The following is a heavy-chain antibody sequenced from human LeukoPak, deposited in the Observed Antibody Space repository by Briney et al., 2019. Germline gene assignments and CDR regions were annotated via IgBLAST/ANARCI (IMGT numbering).Heavy chain of an antibody. V-gene: IGHV6-1*01. Sequence: PSQTLSLTCAXSGDSVSXXXXXXXWIRQSPSRGXXXXXXXXXXSXXYNDYAVXVKSRITINPDTSKNQFSLQLNSVTPEDTAVYXXXRDRHRYVTFGGVIVIHNYFDYWGQGTPVTVSS. D-gene: IGHD3-16*02. CDR1: GDSVSXXXXX. CDR3: XRDRHRYVTFGGVIVIHNYFDY. J-gene: IGHJ4*02. CDR2: XXXXSXXYN.